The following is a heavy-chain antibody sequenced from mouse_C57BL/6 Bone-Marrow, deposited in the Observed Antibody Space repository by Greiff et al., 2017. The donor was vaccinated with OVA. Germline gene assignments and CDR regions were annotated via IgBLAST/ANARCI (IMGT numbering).Heavy chain of an antibody. D-gene: IGHD2-3*01. Sequence: QVQLQQPGAELVKPGASVKLSCKASGYTFTSYWMQWVKQRPGQGLEWIGEIDPSDSYTNYNQKFKGKATLTVDTSSSTAYMQLSSLTSVDSAVYYCAREGFYDGYYAAYWGQGTLVTVSA. V-gene: IGHV1-50*01. J-gene: IGHJ3*01. CDR3: AREGFYDGYYAAY. CDR1: GYTFTSYW. CDR2: IDPSDSYT.